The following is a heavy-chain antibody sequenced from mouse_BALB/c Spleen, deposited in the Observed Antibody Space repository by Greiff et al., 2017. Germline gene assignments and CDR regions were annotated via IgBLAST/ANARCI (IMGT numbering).Heavy chain of an antibody. CDR1: GYTFTSYY. J-gene: IGHJ1*01. CDR3: TREGNYYGSRYCDV. CDR2: INPSNGGT. D-gene: IGHD1-1*01. Sequence: QVQLQQSGAELVKPGASVKLSCKASGYTFTSYYMYWVKQRPGQGLEWIGEINPSNGGTNFNEKFKSKATLTVDKSSSTAYMQLSSLTSEDSAVYYCTREGNYYGSRYCDVWGAGTTVTVSS. V-gene: IGHV1S81*02.